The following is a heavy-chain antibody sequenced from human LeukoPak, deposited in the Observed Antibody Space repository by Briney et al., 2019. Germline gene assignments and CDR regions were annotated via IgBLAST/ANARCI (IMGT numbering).Heavy chain of an antibody. CDR3: ARYYYDSSGSFDY. V-gene: IGHV4-61*01. CDR1: GGSVSSATNY. D-gene: IGHD3-22*01. Sequence: SETLSLTCSVSGGSVSSATNYWSWIRQPPGKGLEWIGYIHYSGSTNYNPPLKSRVTKSVDTSKNQFSLKLSSVTAADTAVYYCARYYYDSSGSFDYWGQGTLVTVSS. CDR2: IHYSGST. J-gene: IGHJ4*02.